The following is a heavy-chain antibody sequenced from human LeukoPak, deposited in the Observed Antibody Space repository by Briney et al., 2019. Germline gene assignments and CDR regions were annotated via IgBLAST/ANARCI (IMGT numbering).Heavy chain of an antibody. J-gene: IGHJ6*03. CDR1: GGSISSYY. D-gene: IGHD1-26*01. CDR3: ARARYREINYAYAGGFYYMDV. V-gene: IGHV4-4*07. Sequence: PSETLSLTCTVSGGSISSYYWSWIRQPAGKGLEWIGRIDISGSTNDNPSLKSRVTMSVDTSKNQFSLKLSSVTAADTAVYYCARARYREINYAYAGGFYYMDVWGKGTTVTVSS. CDR2: IDISGST.